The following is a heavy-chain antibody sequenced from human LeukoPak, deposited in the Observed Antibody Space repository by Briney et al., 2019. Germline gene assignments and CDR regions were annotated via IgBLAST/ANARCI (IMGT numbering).Heavy chain of an antibody. D-gene: IGHD3-10*01. CDR2: ISAYNGNT. Sequence: ASVKVSCKASGYTFTSYGISWVRQAPGQWLEWMGWISAYNGNTNYAQKLQGRVTMTTDTSTSTAYMELRSLRSDDTAVYYCARSYYGSGSYYADYWGQGTLVTVSS. CDR3: ARSYYGSGSYYADY. J-gene: IGHJ4*02. CDR1: GYTFTSYG. V-gene: IGHV1-18*01.